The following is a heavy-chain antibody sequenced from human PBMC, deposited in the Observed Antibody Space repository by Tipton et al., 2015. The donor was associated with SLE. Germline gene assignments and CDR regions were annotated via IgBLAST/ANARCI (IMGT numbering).Heavy chain of an antibody. J-gene: IGHJ5*02. CDR3: ARDHYGGSWFDP. CDR1: GGSISSGSYY. Sequence: LRLSCTVSGGSISSGSYYWGWIRQPAGKGLEWIGYIFTSGSTNYNPSLKSRVTISVDTSKNQFSLKLSSVTAADAAVYYCARDHYGGSWFDPWGQGTLVTGS. D-gene: IGHD4-17*01. CDR2: IFTSGST. V-gene: IGHV4-61*09.